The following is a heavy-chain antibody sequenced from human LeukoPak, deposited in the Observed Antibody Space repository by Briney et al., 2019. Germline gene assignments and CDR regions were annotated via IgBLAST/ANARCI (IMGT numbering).Heavy chain of an antibody. J-gene: IGHJ4*02. CDR1: GYSFTSHY. CDR3: ARGSYSDSSGYISF. Sequence: GASVKVSCKASGYSFTSHYMHWVRQAPGQGLEWMGLINPSGSSTLYAQKFQGRVTMTRDTSISTAYMELTSLRSDDTAVYYCARGSYSDSSGYISFWGQGTLVSVSS. CDR2: INPSGSST. V-gene: IGHV1-46*01. D-gene: IGHD3-22*01.